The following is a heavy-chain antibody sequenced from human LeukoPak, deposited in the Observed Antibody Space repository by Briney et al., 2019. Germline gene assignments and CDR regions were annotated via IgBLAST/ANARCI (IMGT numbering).Heavy chain of an antibody. V-gene: IGHV4-34*01. D-gene: IGHD3-22*01. J-gene: IGHJ3*02. CDR2: INHSGST. CDR1: GGSFSGYY. Sequence: PSETLSLTCAVYGGSFSGYYWSWIRQPPGKGLEWIGEINHSGSTNYNPSLKSRVTISVDTSKNQFSLKLSSVTAADTAVYYCARDFRNYYDSSGYYYGDAFDIWGQGTMVTVSS. CDR3: ARDFRNYYDSSGYYYGDAFDI.